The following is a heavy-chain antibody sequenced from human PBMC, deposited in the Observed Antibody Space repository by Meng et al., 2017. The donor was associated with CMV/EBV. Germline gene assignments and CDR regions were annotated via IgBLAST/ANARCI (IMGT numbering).Heavy chain of an antibody. D-gene: IGHD2-2*01. V-gene: IGHV4-34*01. CDR1: GWSFSGYY. CDR2: INHSGST. J-gene: IGHJ5*02. Sequence: ESLKISCAVYGWSFSGYYWSWIRQPPGKGLEWIGEINHSGSTNYNPSPKSRVTISVDTSKNQFSLKLSSVTAADTAVYYCARDRIRYCSSTSCYSDWFDPWGQGTLVTVSS. CDR3: ARDRIRYCSSTSCYSDWFDP.